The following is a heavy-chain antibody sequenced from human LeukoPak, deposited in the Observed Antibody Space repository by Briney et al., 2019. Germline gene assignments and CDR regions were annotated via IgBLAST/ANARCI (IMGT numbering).Heavy chain of an antibody. Sequence: GGSLRLSCAASGFTVSSSYMSWVRQAPGRGVEWVSVIYSGGSTYYADSVKGRFTISRHNSKNTLYLQMNSLRAEDTAVYYCARGPGHYEPATYFDYWGQGTLVTVSS. D-gene: IGHD3-22*01. J-gene: IGHJ4*02. CDR1: GFTVSSSY. CDR2: IYSGGST. CDR3: ARGPGHYEPATYFDY. V-gene: IGHV3-53*04.